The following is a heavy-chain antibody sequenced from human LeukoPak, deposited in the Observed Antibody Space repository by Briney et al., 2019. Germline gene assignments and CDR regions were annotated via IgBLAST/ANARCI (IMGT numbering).Heavy chain of an antibody. CDR1: GGSISSGGYY. D-gene: IGHD1-14*01. V-gene: IGHV4-31*03. CDR2: IYYSGST. Sequence: SETLSLTCTVSGGSISSGGYYWTWIRQLPGKGLEWIGYIYYSGSTYYNPSLRSRVTISVDTSKNQFSLKLSSVTAADTAVYYCARGSNHYSHYFDSWGQGTLVTVSS. J-gene: IGHJ4*02. CDR3: ARGSNHYSHYFDS.